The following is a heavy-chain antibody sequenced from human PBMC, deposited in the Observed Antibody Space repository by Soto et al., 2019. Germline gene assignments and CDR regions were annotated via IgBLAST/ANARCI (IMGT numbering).Heavy chain of an antibody. V-gene: IGHV1-18*01. CDR2: ISAHNGNT. J-gene: IGHJ4*02. CDR3: ARGRYGDY. Sequence: QVHLVQSGAEVKKPGASVKVSCKASGYTFTSYGITWVRQATGQGLEWMGWISAHNGNTYYAQKLQGRVIVTRDTSTRTAYMELRSLRSDDTAVYYCARGRYGDYWGQGALVTVYS. D-gene: IGHD1-1*01. CDR1: GYTFTSYG.